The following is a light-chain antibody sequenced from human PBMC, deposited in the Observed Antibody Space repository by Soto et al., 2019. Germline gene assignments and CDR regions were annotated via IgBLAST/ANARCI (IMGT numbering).Light chain of an antibody. Sequence: QLVLTQSSSASASRGSSVKLTCTLSSGHSSYIIAWHQQQPGKAPRYLMKLEGSGSYNKGSGVPDRFSGSSSGADRYLTISNLQFDDGADYYCETWDTNTWVFGGGTKLTVL. V-gene: IGLV4-60*02. CDR1: SGHSSYI. J-gene: IGLJ3*02. CDR2: LEGSGSY. CDR3: ETWDTNTWV.